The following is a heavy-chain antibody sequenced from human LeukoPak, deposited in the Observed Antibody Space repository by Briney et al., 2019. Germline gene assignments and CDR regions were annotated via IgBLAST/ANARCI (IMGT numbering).Heavy chain of an antibody. CDR2: IYFSGST. J-gene: IGHJ4*02. Sequence: SETLSLTCTVSGGSISSYYWSWIRQPPGKGLEWIGYIYFSGSTNYNPSLKSRVTISIDTSKNQFSLKLSSVTAADTAVYYCAKGGTGTTVRYFDYWGQGTLVTVSS. CDR3: AKGGTGTTVRYFDY. V-gene: IGHV4-59*08. CDR1: GGSISSYY. D-gene: IGHD1-7*01.